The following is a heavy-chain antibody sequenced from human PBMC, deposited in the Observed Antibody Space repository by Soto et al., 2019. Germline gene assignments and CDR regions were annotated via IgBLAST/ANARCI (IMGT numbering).Heavy chain of an antibody. D-gene: IGHD1-7*01. J-gene: IGHJ3*02. CDR3: ARNKNYAFDI. Sequence: PGGSLRLSCAVSGFTVTSYDMNWVRQAPGKGLEWISHISSSSSIISYADSVKGRFTISRDNAKNSLYLQVNSLRAEDTAVYFCARNKNYAFDIWGQGTMVTVSS. CDR2: ISSSSSII. V-gene: IGHV3-48*01. CDR1: GFTVTSYD.